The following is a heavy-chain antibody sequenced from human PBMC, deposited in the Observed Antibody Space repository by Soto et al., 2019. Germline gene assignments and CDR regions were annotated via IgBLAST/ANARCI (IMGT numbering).Heavy chain of an antibody. CDR3: ARDAHSGSNGDYYYGMDV. Sequence: GASVKVSCKASGYTFTGYYMDWVRQAPGQGLEWMGWINPNSGGTNYAQKFQGWVTMTRDTSISTAYMELSRLRSDDTAVYYCARDAHSGSNGDYYYGMDVWGQGTTVTVSS. V-gene: IGHV1-2*04. D-gene: IGHD1-26*01. CDR1: GYTFTGYY. CDR2: INPNSGGT. J-gene: IGHJ6*02.